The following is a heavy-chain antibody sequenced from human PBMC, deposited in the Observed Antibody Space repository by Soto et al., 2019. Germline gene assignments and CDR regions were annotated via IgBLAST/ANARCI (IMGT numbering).Heavy chain of an antibody. CDR3: ARMNYYDTSGYPFDY. CDR1: GGSISSYY. Sequence: PSEPLSLTCTVSGGSISSYYWSWIRQPPGKGLEWIGYIYFRGTTNYNPSLKSRVTMSADTSKNQFSLKLNSVTAADTSVYYCARMNYYDTSGYPFDYWGQGTLVTV. D-gene: IGHD3-22*01. J-gene: IGHJ4*02. CDR2: IYFRGTT. V-gene: IGHV4-59*01.